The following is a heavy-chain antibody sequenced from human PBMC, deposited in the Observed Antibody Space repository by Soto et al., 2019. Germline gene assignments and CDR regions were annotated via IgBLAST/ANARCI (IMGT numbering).Heavy chain of an antibody. Sequence: SETLSLTCTVSGASIFSSYWSWIRQSPRKGLEWIGYVYYSGSTNYNPSLKSRVTISVDKSKNQFSLKLSSVTAADTAVYYCARVPTPSYYYYGMDVWGQGTTVTVSS. V-gene: IGHV4-59*12. CDR1: GASIFSSY. J-gene: IGHJ6*02. CDR3: ARVPTPSYYYYGMDV. CDR2: VYYSGST.